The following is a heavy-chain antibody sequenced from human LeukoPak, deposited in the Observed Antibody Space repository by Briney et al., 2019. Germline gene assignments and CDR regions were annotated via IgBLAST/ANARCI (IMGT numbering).Heavy chain of an antibody. CDR3: ARDASRSVAVY. Sequence: ASVKVSCKASGYTFTSYGISWVRQAPGHGLESMGWISAYNGNTNYAQKLQGRVTMTTDTPTSTAYMELSRLRSDDTAVYYCARDASRSVAVYWGQGTLVTVSS. J-gene: IGHJ4*02. CDR1: GYTFTSYG. CDR2: ISAYNGNT. V-gene: IGHV1-18*01.